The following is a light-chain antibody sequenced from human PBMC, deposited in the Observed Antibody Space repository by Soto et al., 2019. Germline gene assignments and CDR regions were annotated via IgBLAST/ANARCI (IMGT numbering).Light chain of an antibody. CDR2: STN. J-gene: IGLJ2*01. CDR3: VLYMGSGISV. Sequence: QTVVTQEPSFSVSPGGTVTLTCGLSSGSVSTGYYPSWYQQTPGQAPRTLIYSTNTRSSGVPDRFSGSILGNKVALTITGAQADDESDYYCVLYMGSGISVFGGGTKLTVL. V-gene: IGLV8-61*01. CDR1: SGSVSTGYY.